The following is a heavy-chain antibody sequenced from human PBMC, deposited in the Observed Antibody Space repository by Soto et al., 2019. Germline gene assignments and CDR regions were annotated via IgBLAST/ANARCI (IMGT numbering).Heavy chain of an antibody. D-gene: IGHD3-10*01. CDR1: GFTFSSYA. Sequence: QVQLVEYGGGVVQPGRSLRLSCAASGFTFSSYAMHWVRQAPGKGLEWVAVISYDGSNKYYADSVKGRFTISTDNSTNTLYLQMNSLRAEDTAVYYCARDRVTMVRGVIITRKGFDYWGQGTLVTVSS. CDR2: ISYDGSNK. CDR3: ARDRVTMVRGVIITRKGFDY. J-gene: IGHJ4*02. V-gene: IGHV3-30-3*01.